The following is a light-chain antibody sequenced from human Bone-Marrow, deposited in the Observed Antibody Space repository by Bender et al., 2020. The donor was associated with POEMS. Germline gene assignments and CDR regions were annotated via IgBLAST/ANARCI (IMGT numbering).Light chain of an antibody. CDR3: AAWDDSLNVVV. CDR1: GRDIGTYNY. CDR2: DVS. V-gene: IGLV2-11*01. Sequence: QSALTQPASVSGSPGQSVTISCTGTGRDIGTYNYVSWFQQHPGKAPKFLIYDVSKRPSGVPDRFSGSKSGNTASLTISGLQSEDEADYYCAAWDDSLNVVVFGGGTKLTVL. J-gene: IGLJ2*01.